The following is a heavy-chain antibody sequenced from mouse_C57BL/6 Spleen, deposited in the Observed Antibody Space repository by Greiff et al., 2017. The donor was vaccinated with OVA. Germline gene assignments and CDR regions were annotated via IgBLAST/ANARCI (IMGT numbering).Heavy chain of an antibody. V-gene: IGHV2-2*01. Sequence: QVQLKESGPGLVQPSQSLSITCTVSGFSLTSYGVHWVRQSPGKGLEWLGVIWSGGSTDYNAAFISRLSISKDNSKSQVFFKMNSLQADDTAIYYCAPMVTTGFAYWGQGTLVTVSA. J-gene: IGHJ3*01. CDR1: GFSLTSYG. CDR2: IWSGGST. D-gene: IGHD2-2*01. CDR3: APMVTTGFAY.